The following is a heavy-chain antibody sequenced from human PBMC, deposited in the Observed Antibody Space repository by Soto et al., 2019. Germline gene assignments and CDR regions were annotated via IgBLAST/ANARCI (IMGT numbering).Heavy chain of an antibody. CDR3: AKHRSTGIAVGDELDY. V-gene: IGHV3-9*01. D-gene: IGHD6-19*01. J-gene: IGHJ4*02. Sequence: GGSLRLSCAACGFTFDDYSIHWVRQAPWKGLEWVSGISWNSVSIGYADSVKGRFTISRDNAKNSLYLQMNSLRAEDTALYYCAKHRSTGIAVGDELDYSGQGTLVT. CDR1: GFTFDDYS. CDR2: ISWNSVSI.